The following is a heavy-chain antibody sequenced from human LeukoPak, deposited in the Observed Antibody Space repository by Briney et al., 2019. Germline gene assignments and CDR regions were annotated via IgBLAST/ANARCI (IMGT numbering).Heavy chain of an antibody. CDR1: GFTFSSYW. CDR2: IKQDGSEK. V-gene: IGHV3-7*01. CDR3: ARYENKLRWSGYYYYYGMDV. Sequence: GGSLRLSCAASGFTFSSYWMSWVRQAPGKGLEWVANIKQDGSEKYYVDSVKGRFTISRDNAKNSLYLQMNSLRAEDTAVYYCARYENKLRWSGYYYYYGMDVWGQGTTVTVSS. J-gene: IGHJ6*02. D-gene: IGHD4-23*01.